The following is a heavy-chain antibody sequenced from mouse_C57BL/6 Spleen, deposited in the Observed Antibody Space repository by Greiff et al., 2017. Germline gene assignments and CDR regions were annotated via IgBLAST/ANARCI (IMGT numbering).Heavy chain of an antibody. CDR3: ARGVGRLFDY. CDR2: IDPSDSYT. V-gene: IGHV1-69*01. J-gene: IGHJ2*01. CDR1: GYTFTSYW. Sequence: QVQLQQPGAELVMPGASVKLSGKASGYTFTSYWMHWVKQRPGQGLEWIGEIDPSDSYTNYNQKFKGKSTLTVDKSSSTAYMQLSSLTSEDSAVYYCARGVGRLFDYWGQGTTLTVSS. D-gene: IGHD4-1*01.